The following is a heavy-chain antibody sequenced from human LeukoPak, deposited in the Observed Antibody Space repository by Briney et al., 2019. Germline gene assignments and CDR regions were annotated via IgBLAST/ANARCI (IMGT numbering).Heavy chain of an antibody. CDR1: GYTFTSYD. J-gene: IGHJ5*02. Sequence: ASVKVSCKDSGYTFTSYDINWVRQATGQGLEWMGWMNPNSGNTGYAQKFQGRVTMTRNTSISTAYMELSSLRSEDTAVYYCARRRYSGNNWFDPWGQGTLVTVSS. CDR2: MNPNSGNT. CDR3: ARRRYSGNNWFDP. V-gene: IGHV1-8*01. D-gene: IGHD5-12*01.